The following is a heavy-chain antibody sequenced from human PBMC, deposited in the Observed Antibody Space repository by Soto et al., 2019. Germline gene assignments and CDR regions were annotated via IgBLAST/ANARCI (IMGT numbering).Heavy chain of an antibody. J-gene: IGHJ4*02. CDR3: TTGTAVAKYYFDF. D-gene: IGHD5-18*01. Sequence: EVQLVESGGGLVEPGESLGLSCAASGFTFNNAWMSWVRQAPGKGLEWVGRIKSRADGETTDYAVPVKGRFTISRDDSKNTLSLQMHSLKIEDTAVYYCTTGTAVAKYYFDFWGQGTLVTVSS. V-gene: IGHV3-15*01. CDR1: GFTFNNAW. CDR2: IKSRADGETT.